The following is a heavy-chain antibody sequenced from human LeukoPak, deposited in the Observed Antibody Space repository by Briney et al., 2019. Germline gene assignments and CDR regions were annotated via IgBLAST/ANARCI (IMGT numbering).Heavy chain of an antibody. D-gene: IGHD3-10*01. Sequence: QSGGSLRLSCAASGFTFSSYDMSWVRQAPGKGLEWVATISSSGYNTYYADSVKGRFTISRDNSKNTLYLQMNNLRVEDTAIYYCASVGEEAIDFYYYYMDVWGKGATVTISS. CDR1: GFTFSSYD. CDR2: ISSSGYNT. V-gene: IGHV3-23*01. J-gene: IGHJ6*03. CDR3: ASVGEEAIDFYYYYMDV.